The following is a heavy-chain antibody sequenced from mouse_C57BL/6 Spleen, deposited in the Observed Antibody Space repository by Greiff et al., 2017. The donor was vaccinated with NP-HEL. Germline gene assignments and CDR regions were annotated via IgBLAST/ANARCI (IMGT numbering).Heavy chain of an antibody. D-gene: IGHD2-5*01. J-gene: IGHJ3*01. V-gene: IGHV1-19*01. Sequence: VQLKESGPVLVKPGASVKMSCKASGYTFTDYYMNWVKQSHGKSLEWIGVINPYNGGTSYNQKFKGKATLTVDKSSSTAYMELNSLTSEDSAVYYCAREGLYSNYEGFAYWGQGTLVTVSA. CDR3: AREGLYSNYEGFAY. CDR2: INPYNGGT. CDR1: GYTFTDYY.